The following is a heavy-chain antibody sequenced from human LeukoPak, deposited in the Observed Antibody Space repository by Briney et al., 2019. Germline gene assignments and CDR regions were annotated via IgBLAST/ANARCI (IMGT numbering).Heavy chain of an antibody. Sequence: TSETLSLTCTVSGGSISSGSYYWSWIRQPAGKGLEWIGRIYTSGSTNYNPSLKSRVTISVDTSKNQFSLKLSSVTAADTAVYYCARATSGVLLWFGATDYWGQGTLVTVSS. CDR3: ARATSGVLLWFGATDY. J-gene: IGHJ4*02. V-gene: IGHV4-61*02. D-gene: IGHD3-10*01. CDR2: IYTSGST. CDR1: GGSISSGSYY.